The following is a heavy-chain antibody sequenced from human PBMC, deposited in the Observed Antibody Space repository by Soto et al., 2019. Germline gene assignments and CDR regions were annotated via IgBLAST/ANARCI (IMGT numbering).Heavy chain of an antibody. CDR2: INHSGST. CDR3: ARYNWNLNWFDP. J-gene: IGHJ5*02. V-gene: IGHV4-34*01. CDR1: GGSFSGYY. Sequence: SETLSLTCAVYGGSFSGYYWSWIRQPPGKGLEWIGEINHSGSTNYNPSLKSRVTISVDTSKNQFSLKLSSVTAADTAVYYCARYNWNLNWFDPWGQGTLVTSPQ. D-gene: IGHD1-20*01.